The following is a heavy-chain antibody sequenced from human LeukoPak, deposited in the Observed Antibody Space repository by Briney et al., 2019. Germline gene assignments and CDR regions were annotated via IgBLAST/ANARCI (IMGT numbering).Heavy chain of an antibody. CDR1: GGSISSSSYY. Sequence: PSQTLSLTCTVSGGSISSSSYYWGWIRQPPGKGLEWIGSIYYSGSTYYNPSLKSRVTISVDTSKNQFSLKLSSVTAADTAVYYCARRHYYDSSGDNYYYYMDVWGKGTTVTVSS. V-gene: IGHV4-39*01. CDR2: IYYSGST. CDR3: ARRHYYDSSGDNYYYYMDV. D-gene: IGHD3-22*01. J-gene: IGHJ6*03.